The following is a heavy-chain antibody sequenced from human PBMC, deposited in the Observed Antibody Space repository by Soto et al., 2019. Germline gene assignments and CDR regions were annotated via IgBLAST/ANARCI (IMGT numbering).Heavy chain of an antibody. CDR3: AKDDLYYDFWSGYSSAFED. D-gene: IGHD3-3*01. CDR2: ISYDGSNK. CDR1: GFTFSSYA. V-gene: IGHV3-30-3*01. J-gene: IGHJ4*02. Sequence: QVQLVESGGGVVQPGRSLRLSCAASGFTFSSYAMHWVRQAPGKGLEWVAVISYDGSNKYYADSVKGRFTISRDNSKNTLYLQMNSLRAEDTAVYYCAKDDLYYDFWSGYSSAFEDWGQGTLVTVSS.